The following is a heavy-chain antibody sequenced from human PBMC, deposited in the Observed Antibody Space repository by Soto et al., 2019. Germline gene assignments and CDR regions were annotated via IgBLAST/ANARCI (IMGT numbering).Heavy chain of an antibody. V-gene: IGHV4-39*01. Sequence: PSETLSLTCTVSGGSISSSSYCFFCIRQPPWKGLEWIGSIYYSGSTYYNPSLKSRVTISVDTSKNQFSLKLSSVTAADTAVYYCARRKGITGTTLLYYYYGMDVWGQGTTVTVSS. J-gene: IGHJ6*02. CDR1: GGSISSSSYC. CDR3: ARRKGITGTTLLYYYYGMDV. CDR2: IYYSGST. D-gene: IGHD1-7*01.